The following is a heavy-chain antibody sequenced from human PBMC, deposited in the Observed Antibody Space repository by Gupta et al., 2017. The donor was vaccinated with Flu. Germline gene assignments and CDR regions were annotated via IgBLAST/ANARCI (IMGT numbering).Heavy chain of an antibody. CDR2: VRTKAKGYTT. CDR3: ARAFTIATDQFDY. CDR1: GFPFSDHY. J-gene: IGHJ4*02. Sequence: EVQLVESGGGLVQPGGYLRLSCAASGFPFSDHYMDWVRQVPGKGPEWVGRVRTKAKGYTTEYAASVQGRFTISRDDSRNSVHLQMNNLRIEDTAVYYCARAFTIATDQFDYWGQGTLVTVSS. V-gene: IGHV3-72*01. D-gene: IGHD2-21*01.